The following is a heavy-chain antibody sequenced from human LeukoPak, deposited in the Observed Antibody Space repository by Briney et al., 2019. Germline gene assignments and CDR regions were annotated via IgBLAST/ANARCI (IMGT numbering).Heavy chain of an antibody. CDR3: AGGGWTVMDYYYYYYYMDV. D-gene: IGHD6-19*01. CDR2: INAANGDT. CDR1: GYTFTSYA. Sequence: GASVKVSCKASGYTFTSYAMHWVRQAPGQRLEWMGWINAANGDTKYSQEFQGRVTITRDTSANTAYMELSSLRSEDTAVYYCAGGGWTVMDYYYYYYYMDVWGKGTTVTVSS. V-gene: IGHV1-3*03. J-gene: IGHJ6*03.